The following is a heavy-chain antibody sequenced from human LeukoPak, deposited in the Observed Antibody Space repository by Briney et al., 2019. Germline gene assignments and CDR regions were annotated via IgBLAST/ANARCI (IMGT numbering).Heavy chain of an antibody. Sequence: GGSLRLSCAASGFTFSRNAMIWVRQAPGKGLEWVSAISGSGSDTYYADYVKGRFTIFRDNSKNTVYLRMNSLRAEDTAVYYCAKDPWGSRGYFDYWGQGTLVTVSS. D-gene: IGHD7-27*01. CDR1: GFTFSRNA. CDR3: AKDPWGSRGYFDY. J-gene: IGHJ4*02. CDR2: ISGSGSDT. V-gene: IGHV3-23*01.